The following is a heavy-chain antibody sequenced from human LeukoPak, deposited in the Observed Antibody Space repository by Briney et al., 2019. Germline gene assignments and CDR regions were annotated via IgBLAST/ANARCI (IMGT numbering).Heavy chain of an antibody. V-gene: IGHV4-31*03. CDR1: GGSISSGGYY. J-gene: IGHJ6*02. CDR2: IYYSGST. Sequence: TLSLTCTVSGGSISSGGYYWSWIRQHPGKGLEWIGYIYYSGSTYYNPSLKSRVTISVDTSKNQFSLKLSSVTAADTAVYYCARGSQLLSYYGMDVWGQGTTVTVSS. CDR3: ARGSQLLSYYGMDV. D-gene: IGHD2-2*01.